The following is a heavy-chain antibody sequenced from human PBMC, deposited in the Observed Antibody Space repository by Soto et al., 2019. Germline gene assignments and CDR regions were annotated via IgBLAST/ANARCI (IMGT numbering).Heavy chain of an antibody. CDR3: AREGGDSTSFDY. CDR2: ISYDGSNK. V-gene: IGHV3-30-3*01. Sequence: QVQLVESGGGVVQPGRSLRLSCAASGFTFSSYAMHWVRQAPGKGLEWVAVISYDGSNKYYADSVKGRFTISRDNSKNTLYLQMNSLRAEDTAVYYCAREGGDSTSFDYWGQGTLVTVSS. CDR1: GFTFSSYA. J-gene: IGHJ4*02. D-gene: IGHD2-2*01.